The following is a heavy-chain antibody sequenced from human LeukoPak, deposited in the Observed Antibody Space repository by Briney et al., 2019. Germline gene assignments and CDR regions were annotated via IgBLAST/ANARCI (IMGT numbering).Heavy chain of an antibody. Sequence: GASVKVSCKASGGTFSSYAISWVRQAPGQGLEWMGRIIPILGIANYAQKFQGRVTITADKSTSTAYMELSSLRSEDTAVYYCARSPIVGAGMDVWGQGTTVTVSS. CDR1: GGTFSSYA. V-gene: IGHV1-69*04. J-gene: IGHJ6*02. CDR3: ARSPIVGAGMDV. CDR2: IIPILGIA. D-gene: IGHD1-26*01.